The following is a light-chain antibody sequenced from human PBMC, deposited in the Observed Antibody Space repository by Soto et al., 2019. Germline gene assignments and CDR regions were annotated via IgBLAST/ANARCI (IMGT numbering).Light chain of an antibody. CDR1: QGISSY. CDR2: AAS. CDR3: QQYYSYPR. V-gene: IGKV1-8*01. J-gene: IGKJ1*01. Sequence: AIRMTQSPSSLSASTGDRVNITCRASQGISSYLAWYQQKPGKAPKLLIYAASTLQSGFPSRFSGSGSGTDFTLTISCLQSEDFATYYCQQYYSYPRFGQGTKVDIK.